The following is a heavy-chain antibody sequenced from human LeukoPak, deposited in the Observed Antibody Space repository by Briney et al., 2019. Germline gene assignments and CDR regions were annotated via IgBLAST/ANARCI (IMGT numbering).Heavy chain of an antibody. V-gene: IGHV4-39*01. Sequence: SETLSLTCSVSGGSISSSNYYWGWIRQPPGKGLEWIGYIFYSGSTYYNPSLKSRISISVDTSKNQFSLKLSSLTAADTAVYYCARQRDWGSGSFLDYWGQGTLVTVSS. J-gene: IGHJ4*02. CDR2: IFYSGST. CDR3: ARQRDWGSGSFLDY. CDR1: GGSISSSNYY. D-gene: IGHD7-27*01.